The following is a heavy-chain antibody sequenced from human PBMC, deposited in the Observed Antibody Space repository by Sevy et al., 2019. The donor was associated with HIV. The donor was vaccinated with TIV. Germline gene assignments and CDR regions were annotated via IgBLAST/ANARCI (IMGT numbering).Heavy chain of an antibody. V-gene: IGHV3-73*01. Sequence: EGSLRLSCAASGFTFSDSAIHWVHQASGKELEWVGHIRSKINHDATEYVVSVKGRFTISRDDSKNTAYLQMNSLKTEDTTVSYCTSQIDDLYCPGTSCYKYLQHWGQGTLVTVSS. J-gene: IGHJ1*01. CDR2: IRSKINHDAT. CDR3: TSQIDDLYCPGTSCYKYLQH. D-gene: IGHD2-2*02. CDR1: GFTFSDSA.